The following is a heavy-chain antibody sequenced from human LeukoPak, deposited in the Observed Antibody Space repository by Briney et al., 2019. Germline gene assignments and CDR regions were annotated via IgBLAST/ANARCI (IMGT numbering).Heavy chain of an antibody. D-gene: IGHD3-9*01. CDR1: GFTFSSHG. CDR2: ISGSGDNT. V-gene: IGHV3-23*01. J-gene: IGHJ4*02. Sequence: GGSLRLSCAASGFTFSSHGMSWVRQAPGKGLEWVSTISGSGDNTYYADSVKGRFTISRDNSKNTLYLQMNSLRAEDTAVYYCAKDKYDILTGYYRNYFDYWGQGTLVTVSS. CDR3: AKDKYDILTGYYRNYFDY.